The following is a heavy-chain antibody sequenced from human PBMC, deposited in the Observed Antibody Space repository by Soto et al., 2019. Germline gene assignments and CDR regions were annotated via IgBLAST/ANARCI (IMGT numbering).Heavy chain of an antibody. Sequence: GGSLRLSCAASGFTFSSYGMHWVRQAPGKGLEWVAVISYDGSNKYYADSVKGRFTISRDNSKNTLYLQMNSLRAEDTAVYYCAKATGFDYSGQGTLVTVSS. CDR1: GFTFSSYG. V-gene: IGHV3-30*18. D-gene: IGHD3-10*01. CDR3: AKATGFDY. J-gene: IGHJ4*02. CDR2: ISYDGSNK.